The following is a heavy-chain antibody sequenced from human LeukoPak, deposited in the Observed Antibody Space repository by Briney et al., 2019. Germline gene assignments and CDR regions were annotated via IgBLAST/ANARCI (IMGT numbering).Heavy chain of an antibody. CDR1: VGSISSYY. CDR2: IFYSGTT. Sequence: PSETLSLTCTVSVGSISSYYWSWIGQPPGKGLEWIGFIFYSGTTNYNPSLKSRVTISVDTSKNQFSLKLSSVTAADTAVYYCARGGWNKFDYWGQGTLVTVSS. CDR3: ARGGWNKFDY. D-gene: IGHD3-22*01. J-gene: IGHJ4*02. V-gene: IGHV4-59*01.